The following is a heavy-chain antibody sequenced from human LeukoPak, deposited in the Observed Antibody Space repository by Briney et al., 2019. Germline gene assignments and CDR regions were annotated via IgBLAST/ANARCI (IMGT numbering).Heavy chain of an antibody. J-gene: IGHJ5*02. CDR1: GFTFTSHG. D-gene: IGHD2-2*01. CDR3: ARDAIDIVVVPAKTLNWFDP. CDR2: IGHDGRDI. Sequence: GGSLRLSCTVSGFTFTSHGMHWVRQAPGKGLEWVAYIGHDGRDIYYADSVKGRFTISRDNSKNTVHLQMNSLKVEDTAVYYCARDAIDIVVVPAKTLNWFDPWGQGTLVTVSS. V-gene: IGHV3-30*02.